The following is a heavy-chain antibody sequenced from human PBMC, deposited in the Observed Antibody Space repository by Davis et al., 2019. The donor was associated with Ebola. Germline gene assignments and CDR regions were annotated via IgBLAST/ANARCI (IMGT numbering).Heavy chain of an antibody. Sequence: GGSLRLSCVASGFTFTHYWMHWVRQAPGKGLEWVSGLGGSGGDTYYADSVKGRFTISRDNSKNTLYLQMSSLRAEDTAVYYCARDTALRPLDYWGQGTLVTVSS. CDR2: LGGSGGDT. V-gene: IGHV3-NL1*01. CDR1: GFTFTHYW. J-gene: IGHJ4*02. CDR3: ARDTALRPLDY. D-gene: IGHD3-3*01.